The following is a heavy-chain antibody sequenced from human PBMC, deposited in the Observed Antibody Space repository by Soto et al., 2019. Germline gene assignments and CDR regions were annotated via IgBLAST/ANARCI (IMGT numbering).Heavy chain of an antibody. D-gene: IGHD3-9*01. J-gene: IGHJ4*02. CDR2: ISGDGVTT. V-gene: IGHV3-74*01. CDR1: GFPFSSYW. CDR3: AREYYGLLTGYYTDY. Sequence: EVQLVESGGDLVQRGGSLRLSCAASGFPFSSYWMQWVRHTPGKGLDWVARISGDGVTTYYADSVTGRFTVSRDNAKNSLSLQISVLRAEDTAVYYCAREYYGLLTGYYTDYWGQGTLVSVSS.